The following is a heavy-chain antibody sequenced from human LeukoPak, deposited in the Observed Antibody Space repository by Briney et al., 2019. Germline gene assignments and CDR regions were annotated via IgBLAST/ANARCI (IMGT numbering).Heavy chain of an antibody. D-gene: IGHD1-26*01. V-gene: IGHV3-53*01. J-gene: IGHJ4*02. Sequence: GGSLTLSCAVSEFTVSRNYMNWVRQAPGKGLEWVSLIYSGGGTEHADSVRGRFTISRDNSKNTLFLQMNSLRAEDTAVYYCARKTDTTVGGDYWGRGTLVTVSS. CDR2: IYSGGGT. CDR3: ARKTDTTVGGDY. CDR1: EFTVSRNY.